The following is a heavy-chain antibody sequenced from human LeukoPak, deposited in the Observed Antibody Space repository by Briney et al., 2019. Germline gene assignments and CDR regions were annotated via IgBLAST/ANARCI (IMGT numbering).Heavy chain of an antibody. CDR1: GGTFSSYA. V-gene: IGHV1-69*13. D-gene: IGHD4-17*01. CDR3: ARAATGGDYGYNWFDP. J-gene: IGHJ5*02. Sequence: SVKVSCKASGGTFSSYAISWVRQALGQGLEWMGGIIPISGTANYAQKFQGRVTITADESTSTAYMELSSLRSEDTAVYYCARAATGGDYGYNWFDPWGQGTLVTVSS. CDR2: IIPISGTA.